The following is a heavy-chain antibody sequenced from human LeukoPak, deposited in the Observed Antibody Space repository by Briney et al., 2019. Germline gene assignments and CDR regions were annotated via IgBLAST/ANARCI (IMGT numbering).Heavy chain of an antibody. CDR1: GYTFTSYD. CDR3: ARRRAAAALDV. D-gene: IGHD6-13*01. V-gene: IGHV1-8*01. J-gene: IGHJ6*02. CDR2: MNPNSGNT. Sequence: GASVKVSCKASGYTFTSYDINWVRQATGQGLEWMGWMNPNSGNTGYALKFQGRVTMTRNTSISTAYMELSSLRSEDTAVYYCARRRAAAALDVWGQGTTVTVSS.